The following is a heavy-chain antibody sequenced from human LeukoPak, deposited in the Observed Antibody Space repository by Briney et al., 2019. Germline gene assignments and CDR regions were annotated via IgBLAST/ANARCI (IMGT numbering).Heavy chain of an antibody. J-gene: IGHJ4*02. CDR1: GFTFSSYA. CDR2: ISYDGSNK. D-gene: IGHD3-10*01. V-gene: IGHV3-30*04. CDR3: ARDWLLWSGESTYYFDY. Sequence: PGGSLRLSCAASGFTFSSYAMHWVRQAPGKGLEGVAVISYDGSNKYYADSVKGRLTISRDNSKNTLYLQMNSLRAEDTAVYYCARDWLLWSGESTYYFDYWGQGTLVTVSS.